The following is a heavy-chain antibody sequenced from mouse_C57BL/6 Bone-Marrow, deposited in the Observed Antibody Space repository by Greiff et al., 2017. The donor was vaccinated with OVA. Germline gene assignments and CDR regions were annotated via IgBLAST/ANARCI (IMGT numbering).Heavy chain of an antibody. J-gene: IGHJ4*01. D-gene: IGHD2-3*01. V-gene: IGHV1-18*01. CDR1: GYTFTDYN. CDR3: ARRDGYRTMDY. CDR2: INPNNGGT. Sequence: EVQLQQSGPELVKPGASVKIPCKASGYTFTDYNMDWVKQSHGKSLEWIGEINPNNGGTIYNQKFKGKATLTVDKSSSTAYMELRSLTSEDTAVYYCARRDGYRTMDYWGQGTSVTVSP.